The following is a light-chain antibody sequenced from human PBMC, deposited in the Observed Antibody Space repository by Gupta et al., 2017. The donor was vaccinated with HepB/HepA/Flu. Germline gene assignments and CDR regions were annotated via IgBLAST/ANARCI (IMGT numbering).Light chain of an antibody. J-gene: IGKJ4*01. V-gene: IGKV1-39*01. CDR3: KQSYNTPPT. Sequence: DIQVTQSPSSLSASVGDRVTITCRASQSISNSLNWYQQKPGKAPKLLVYAASSLLSGVPSRFSGSGSGTDFTLTISSLQPEDFATYYCKQSYNTPPTFGEGTKVELE. CDR1: QSISNS. CDR2: AAS.